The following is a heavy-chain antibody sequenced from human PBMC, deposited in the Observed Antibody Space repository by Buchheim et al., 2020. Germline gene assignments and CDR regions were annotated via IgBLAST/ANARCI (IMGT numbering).Heavy chain of an antibody. V-gene: IGHV3-30-3*01. CDR1: GFTFSSYA. J-gene: IGHJ6*02. CDR2: ISYDGSNK. D-gene: IGHD5-12*01. CDR3: ARDVDGPIGMDV. Sequence: QVQLVESGGGVVQPGRSLRLSCAASGFTFSSYAMHWVRQAPGKGLEWVAVISYDGSNKYYADSVKGRFTISRDNSKNTLYLQMNSLRAEDTAVYYCARDVDGPIGMDVWGQGTT.